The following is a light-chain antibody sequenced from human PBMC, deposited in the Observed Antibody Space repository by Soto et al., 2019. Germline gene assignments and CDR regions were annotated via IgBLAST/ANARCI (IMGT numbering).Light chain of an antibody. V-gene: IGKV3-20*01. CDR2: DTS. Sequence: EVVLTQSPGTLSLSPGERATLSCRASQSVGSSYLAWYQQKPGQAPRLLIYDTSSRATGIPDRFSGSGSGTGLSLTISRLEPEDFAVYYCQQYGRSPWTFGQGTEVEIK. J-gene: IGKJ1*01. CDR1: QSVGSSY. CDR3: QQYGRSPWT.